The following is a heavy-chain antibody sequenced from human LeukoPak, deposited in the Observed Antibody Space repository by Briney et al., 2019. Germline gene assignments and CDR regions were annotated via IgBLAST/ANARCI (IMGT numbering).Heavy chain of an antibody. D-gene: IGHD3-10*01. V-gene: IGHV4-59*08. CDR2: IYYSGST. J-gene: IGHJ5*02. Sequence: SETLSLTCTVSGGSISSYYWSWIRQPPGKGLDWIGYIYYSGSTNYNPSLKSRVTMSVDTSKNQFSLKLSSVTAADTAVYYCARTLLWFGEAYNHNWFDPWGQGTLVTVSS. CDR3: ARTLLWFGEAYNHNWFDP. CDR1: GGSISSYY.